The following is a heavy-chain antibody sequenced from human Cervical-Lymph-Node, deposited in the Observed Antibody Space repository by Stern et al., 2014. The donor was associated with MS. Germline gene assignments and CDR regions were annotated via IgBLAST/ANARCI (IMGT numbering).Heavy chain of an antibody. D-gene: IGHD4-23*01. Sequence: EVQLVESGGGLVKPGGSLRLSCAASGFTFSSYSMNWVRQAPGKVLEWVASIGSGGSYIYYADSLKGRFTISRDNAKNSLYLQMNSLRAEDTAVYYCARGRGGNYRYYFDYWGQGTLVTVSS. CDR1: GFTFSSYS. CDR3: ARGRGGNYRYYFDY. V-gene: IGHV3-21*01. CDR2: IGSGGSYI. J-gene: IGHJ4*02.